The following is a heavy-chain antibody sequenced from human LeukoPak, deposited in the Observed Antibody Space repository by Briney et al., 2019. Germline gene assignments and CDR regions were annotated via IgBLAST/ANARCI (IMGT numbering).Heavy chain of an antibody. Sequence: PSETLSLTCTVSGVSVSSGSYYWSWIRQPPGKGLEWIGYIYYSGSTNYNPSLKSRVTISVDTSKNQFSLKLSSVTAADTAVYYCSGQVSYYHGMDVWGKGTTVTVSS. CDR1: GVSVSSGSYY. CDR3: SGQVSYYHGMDV. V-gene: IGHV4-61*01. CDR2: IYYSGST. J-gene: IGHJ6*04.